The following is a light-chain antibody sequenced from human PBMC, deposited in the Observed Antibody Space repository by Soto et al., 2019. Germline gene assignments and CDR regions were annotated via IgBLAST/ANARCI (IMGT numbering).Light chain of an antibody. CDR1: QNVNSN. Sequence: EVVVTQSPATLSLSPGERASLSCRTSQNVNSNLAWYQQKPGQAPRLLIYAASTRAAGIPARFSGSGSATEVTLTISSLQSEDFAVYYCQQYDDWPPWTFGQGTKVESK. CDR2: AAS. CDR3: QQYDDWPPWT. V-gene: IGKV3D-15*01. J-gene: IGKJ1*01.